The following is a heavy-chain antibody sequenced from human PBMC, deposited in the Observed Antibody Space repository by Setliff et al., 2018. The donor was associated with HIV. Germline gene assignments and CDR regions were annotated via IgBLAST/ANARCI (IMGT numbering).Heavy chain of an antibody. CDR2: ISSSGSTI. V-gene: IGHV3-48*03. D-gene: IGHD3-3*01. CDR3: ARGVEFWSAYLDY. CDR1: GFTFSSYE. Sequence: PGGSLRLSCAASGFTFSSYEMNWVRQAPGKGLEWVSYISSSGSTIYYADSVKGRVTISRDNSKNSLYLQMNSLRAEDTAVYYCARGVEFWSAYLDYWGQGTLVTVSS. J-gene: IGHJ4*02.